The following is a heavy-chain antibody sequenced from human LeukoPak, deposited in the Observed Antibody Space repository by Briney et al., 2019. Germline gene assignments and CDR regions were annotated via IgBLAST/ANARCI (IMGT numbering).Heavy chain of an antibody. V-gene: IGHV4-59*01. D-gene: IGHD2-8*01. CDR1: GASINNYY. Sequence: PSETLSLTCSVSGASINNYYWTWIRQPPGKGLEWIGYVYHTGASGYHPSLKSRVAMSLDTSKNQVSLNLRSVIAADTAVYFCTRVVNGGHFDYWGQGTLVTVSS. CDR2: VYHTGAS. CDR3: TRVVNGGHFDY. J-gene: IGHJ4*02.